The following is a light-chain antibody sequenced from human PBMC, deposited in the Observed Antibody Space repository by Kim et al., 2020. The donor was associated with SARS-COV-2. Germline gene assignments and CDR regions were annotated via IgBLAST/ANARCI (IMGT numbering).Light chain of an antibody. V-gene: IGLV3-19*01. CDR1: SLRIYY. J-gene: IGLJ2*01. Sequence: SSELTQDPAVSVALGQTVRITCQGDSLRIYYASWYQQKPGQAPVLVIYGKNNRPSGIPDRFSGSSSGNTPSLTITGAQADDESDYYCKSRDSSGNVVFGGGTKLTVL. CDR2: GKN. CDR3: KSRDSSGNVV.